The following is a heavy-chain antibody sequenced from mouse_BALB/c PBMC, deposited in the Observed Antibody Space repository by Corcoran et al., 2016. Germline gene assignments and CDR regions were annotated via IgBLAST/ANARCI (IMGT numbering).Heavy chain of an antibody. CDR1: GFNITDYY. CDR2: IDPENGNT. CDR3: ARIGPYGNLYFDY. D-gene: IGHD2-1*01. V-gene: IGHV14-1*02. Sequence: EVQMQQSGAELVRPGALVKLSCKASGFNITDYYMHWVKQRPEQGLEWIGWIDPENGNTIYDPKFQGKASITAATSSNTAYLQLSSLTSEDTAVYYCARIGPYGNLYFDYWGQGTTLTVSS. J-gene: IGHJ2*01.